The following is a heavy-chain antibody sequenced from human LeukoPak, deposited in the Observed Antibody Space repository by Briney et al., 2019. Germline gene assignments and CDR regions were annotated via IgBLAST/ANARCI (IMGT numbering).Heavy chain of an antibody. D-gene: IGHD2-15*01. CDR1: GFTFSSYW. J-gene: IGHJ4*02. Sequence: PGGSLRLSCAASGFTFSSYWMNWVRQAPGKGLEWVAIIKQDGSVKHYVDSVRGRLTISRDNVKNLLYLQMNSLRAEDAAVYYCAGRQGYLIEYWGQGTLVTVSS. CDR3: AGRQGYLIEY. CDR2: IKQDGSVK. V-gene: IGHV3-7*01.